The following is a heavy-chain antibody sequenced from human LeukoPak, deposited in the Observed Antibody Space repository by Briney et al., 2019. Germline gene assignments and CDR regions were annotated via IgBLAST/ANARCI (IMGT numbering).Heavy chain of an antibody. CDR2: IDGSGGTT. Sequence: GGSLRLSCAASVFTFSSYSMNWVRQAPGKGLEWVSAIDGSGGTTFYADSVKGRVTISRVQSTNTVYLQMNSLRADDTAVYYCAKAHCSSTSCSRADNWGQGTLVTVSS. CDR1: VFTFSSYS. V-gene: IGHV3-23*01. D-gene: IGHD2-2*01. CDR3: AKAHCSSTSCSRADN. J-gene: IGHJ4*02.